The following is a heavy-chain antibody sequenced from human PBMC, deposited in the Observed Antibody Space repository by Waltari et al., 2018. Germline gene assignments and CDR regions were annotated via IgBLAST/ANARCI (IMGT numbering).Heavy chain of an antibody. Sequence: WWGWGSQAPGEGVEWIGQIHRSGRTHYHPSLESRVATSIDTSKNEFSLEVTSATAADSAVYFCARDRGRGLYLDSWGQGILVTVSP. CDR1: W. V-gene: IGHV4-4*01. CDR2: IHRSGRT. J-gene: IGHJ4*02. D-gene: IGHD5-12*01. CDR3: ARDRGRGLYLDS.